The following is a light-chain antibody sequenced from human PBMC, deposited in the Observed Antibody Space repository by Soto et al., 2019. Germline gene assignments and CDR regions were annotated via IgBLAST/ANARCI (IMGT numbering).Light chain of an antibody. V-gene: IGKV3-11*01. CDR3: QQRRNWPPLT. CDR2: DAS. Sequence: IVLTQSPDTLSFSPGERATLSCRASQSVGTRLAWYQHKTGQAPRLLIYDASNRATGIPARFSGSGSGTDFTLTISSLEPEDFAVYYCQQRRNWPPLTFGGGTKVDIK. CDR1: QSVGTR. J-gene: IGKJ4*01.